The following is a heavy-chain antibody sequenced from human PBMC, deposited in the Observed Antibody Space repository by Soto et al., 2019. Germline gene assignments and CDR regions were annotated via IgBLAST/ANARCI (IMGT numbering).Heavy chain of an antibody. CDR2: ISYDGSNK. V-gene: IGHV3-30*14. CDR3: ARGGIPPGYGLDV. CDR1: GFTFSSYA. D-gene: IGHD6-13*01. Sequence: GGSLRLSCAASGFTFSSYAMHWVRQAPGKGLEWVAVISYDGSNKYYADSVKGRFTISRDDAENSLYLQMNSLKAGDTAVYYCARGGIPPGYGLDVWGQGTTVTVSS. J-gene: IGHJ6*02.